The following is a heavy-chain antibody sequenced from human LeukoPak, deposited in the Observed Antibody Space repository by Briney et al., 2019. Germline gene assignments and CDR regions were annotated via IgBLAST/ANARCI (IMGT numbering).Heavy chain of an antibody. CDR2: ISGSGHIT. J-gene: IGHJ1*01. CDR3: ARVDSSGWYRYFQH. V-gene: IGHV3-23*01. CDR1: GFTFSSYA. D-gene: IGHD6-19*01. Sequence: GGSLRLSCAASGFTFSSYAMSWVRQAPGRGLEWVSTISGSGHITFYADSVKGRFTISSDNSKNSLYLQMNSLRAEDTAVYYCARVDSSGWYRYFQHWGQGTLVTVSS.